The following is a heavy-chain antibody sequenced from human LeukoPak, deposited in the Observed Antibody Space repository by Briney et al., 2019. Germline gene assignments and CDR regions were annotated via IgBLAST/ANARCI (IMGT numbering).Heavy chain of an antibody. D-gene: IGHD6-13*01. CDR3: ARGGGVRYSSSWYRYYFDY. V-gene: IGHV4-34*01. J-gene: IGHJ4*02. Sequence: PSETLSLTCAVYGGSFSGYYWSWIRQPPGKGLGWIGEINHSGSTNYNPSLKSRVTISVDTSKNQFSLKLSSVTAADTAVYYCARGGGVRYSSSWYRYYFDYWGQGTLVTVSS. CDR1: GGSFSGYY. CDR2: INHSGST.